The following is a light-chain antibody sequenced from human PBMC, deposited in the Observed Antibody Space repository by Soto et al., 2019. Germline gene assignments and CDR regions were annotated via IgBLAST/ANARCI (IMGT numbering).Light chain of an antibody. Sequence: EIVMTQSPATLSVSPVERATLSCRASQSVGSNVAWYQQIPGQTPRLLIYGASTRATTIPVRFSGSGSGTEFTLTISSLQSEDFAVYYCHQYGDGPYTFGQGTKVDIK. J-gene: IGKJ2*01. CDR1: QSVGSN. CDR3: HQYGDGPYT. CDR2: GAS. V-gene: IGKV3-15*01.